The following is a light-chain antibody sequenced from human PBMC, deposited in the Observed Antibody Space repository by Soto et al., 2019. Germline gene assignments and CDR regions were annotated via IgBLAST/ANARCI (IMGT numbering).Light chain of an antibody. CDR3: SSYTTSNTRQIV. CDR1: SSDVGGYNY. V-gene: IGLV2-14*03. J-gene: IGLJ1*01. CDR2: DVS. Sequence: QSALTQPASASGSPGQSITISCTGTSSDVGGYNYVSWYQHHPGKATKLLIYDVSNRPSGISNRFSGSKSDNTASLTISGLQPEDEADYYCSSYTTSNTRQIVFGTGTKVTVL.